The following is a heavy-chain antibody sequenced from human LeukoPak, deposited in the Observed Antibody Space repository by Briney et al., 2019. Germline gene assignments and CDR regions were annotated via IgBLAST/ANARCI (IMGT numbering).Heavy chain of an antibody. CDR1: GYRFTRYW. CDR3: ARLNDGFDI. CDR2: IDPGDSET. J-gene: IGHJ3*02. Sequence: GESLKISCKGSGYRFTRYWIAWVRQMPGKGRQWMGIIDPGDSETRYSPSFQGQVTITADKSISTAYLQWSSLKASDTAMYYCARLNDGFDIWGQGAMVIVSS. V-gene: IGHV5-51*01.